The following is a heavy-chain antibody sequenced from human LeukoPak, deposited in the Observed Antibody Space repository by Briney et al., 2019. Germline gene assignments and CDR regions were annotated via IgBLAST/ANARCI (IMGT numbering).Heavy chain of an antibody. CDR2: INPNSGGT. Sequence: GASVKVSCKASGYTFTGYYMHWVRQAPGQGLEWMGWINPNSGGTNYARKFQGRVTMTRDTSISTAYMELSRLRSDDTAVYYCARDYGDRDAFDIWGQGTMVTVSS. CDR3: ARDYGDRDAFDI. CDR1: GYTFTGYY. V-gene: IGHV1-2*02. J-gene: IGHJ3*02. D-gene: IGHD4-17*01.